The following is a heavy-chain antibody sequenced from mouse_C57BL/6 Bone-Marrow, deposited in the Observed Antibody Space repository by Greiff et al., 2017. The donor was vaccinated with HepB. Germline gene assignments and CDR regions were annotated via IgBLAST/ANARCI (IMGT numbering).Heavy chain of an antibody. V-gene: IGHV1-15*01. CDR2: IDPETGGT. CDR3: TRGDFITTVVPDY. J-gene: IGHJ2*01. CDR1: GYTFTDYE. Sequence: VKLVESGAELVRPGASVTLSCKASGYTFTDYEMHWVKQTPVHGLEWIGAIDPETGGTAYNQKFKGKAILTADKSSSTAYMELRSLTSEDSAVYYCTRGDFITTVVPDYWGQGTTLTVSS. D-gene: IGHD1-1*01.